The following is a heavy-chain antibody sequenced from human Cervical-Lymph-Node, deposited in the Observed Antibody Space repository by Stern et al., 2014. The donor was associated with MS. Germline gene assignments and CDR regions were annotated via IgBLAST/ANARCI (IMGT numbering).Heavy chain of an antibody. Sequence: VQLVQSGSELKKPGASVKVSCKASGYKFTSSAINWVRQAPGKGLEWMGWINTYTGAPTYGQDFTGRVVFSLDTSVTTAYLQINSLKPEDTAMYYCTTQGARGFGNSPTTFWGQGTLVTVSS. CDR2: INTYTGAP. J-gene: IGHJ4*02. CDR3: TTQGARGFGNSPTTF. CDR1: GYKFTSSA. D-gene: IGHD4-23*01. V-gene: IGHV7-4-1*02.